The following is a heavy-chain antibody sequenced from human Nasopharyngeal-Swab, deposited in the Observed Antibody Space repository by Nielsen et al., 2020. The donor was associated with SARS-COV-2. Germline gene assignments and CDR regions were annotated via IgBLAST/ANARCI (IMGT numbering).Heavy chain of an antibody. CDR1: GFTFSSYA. CDR3: AKGGYCSSTSCYIDY. D-gene: IGHD2-2*02. Sequence: ESLKISCAASGFTFSSYAMSWVRQAPGKGLEWVSAISGSGGSTYYADSVKGRFTISRDNSKNTLYLQMNSLRAEDTAVYYCAKGGYCSSTSCYIDYWGQGTLVTVSS. J-gene: IGHJ4*02. V-gene: IGHV3-23*01. CDR2: ISGSGGST.